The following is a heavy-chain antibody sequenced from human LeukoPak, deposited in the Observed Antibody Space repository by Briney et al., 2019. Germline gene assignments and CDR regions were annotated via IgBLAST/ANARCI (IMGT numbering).Heavy chain of an antibody. V-gene: IGHV1-18*01. CDR3: ARWRGYCSAGSCPGFDY. J-gene: IGHJ4*02. CDR2: ISAYNGNT. D-gene: IGHD2-15*01. CDR1: GYTFTSYG. Sequence: GASVKVSCKASGYTFTSYGISWVRQAPGQGLEWMGWISAYNGNTNYAQKLQGRVTMTTDTSTSTAYMELRSLSSDDTAVYYCARWRGYCSAGSCPGFDYWGQGTLVTVSS.